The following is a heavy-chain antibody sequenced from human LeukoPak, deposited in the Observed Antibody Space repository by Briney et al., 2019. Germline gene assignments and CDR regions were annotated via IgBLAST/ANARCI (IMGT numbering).Heavy chain of an antibody. V-gene: IGHV3-7*03. CDR3: ARERRVYCNSTSCYGVDYYYYGMDV. Sequence: GGSLRLSCAASGFTFSSYWMSWVRQAPGKGLEWVANIKQDGSEKYYVDSVKGRFTISRDNAKNSLYLQMNSLRAEDTAVYYCARERRVYCNSTSCYGVDYYYYGMDVWGQGTTVTVSS. J-gene: IGHJ6*02. CDR2: IKQDGSEK. D-gene: IGHD2-2*01. CDR1: GFTFSSYW.